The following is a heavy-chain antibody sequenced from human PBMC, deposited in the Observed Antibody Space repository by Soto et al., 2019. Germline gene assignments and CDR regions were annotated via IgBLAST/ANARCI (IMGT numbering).Heavy chain of an antibody. J-gene: IGHJ4*02. D-gene: IGHD1-20*01. CDR3: ATDRNNAYYWNLGY. CDR1: GGSFSGYY. Sequence: SETLSLTCAVYGGSFSGYYWSWIRQPPGKGLEWIGEINHSGSTNYNPSLKSRVTISVDTSKNQFSLKLSSVTAADTAVYYCATDRNNAYYWNLGYWGQGTLVTVSS. CDR2: INHSGST. V-gene: IGHV4-34*01.